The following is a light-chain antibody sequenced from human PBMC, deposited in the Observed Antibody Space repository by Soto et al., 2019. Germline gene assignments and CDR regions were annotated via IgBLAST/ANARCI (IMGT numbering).Light chain of an antibody. CDR3: AAWDASLTGVV. J-gene: IGLJ2*01. V-gene: IGLV1-44*01. CDR1: SSNIGSHT. CDR2: SNT. Sequence: QSVLTQPPSASGTPGQTIAISCSGGSSNIGSHTVNWYQQLPGTAPRLLIYSNTQRPSGVPDRFSGFKSGTSASLAISGLQSEYEGDYYCAAWDASLTGVVFGGGTKLTVL.